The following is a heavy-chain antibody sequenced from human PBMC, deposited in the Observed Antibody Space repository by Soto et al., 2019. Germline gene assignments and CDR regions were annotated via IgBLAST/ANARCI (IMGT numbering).Heavy chain of an antibody. J-gene: IGHJ4*02. CDR3: AKSITARPFDY. CDR2: ISGSGGNT. D-gene: IGHD6-6*01. Sequence: EVQLLESGGGLVQPWGALRLSCTASGFTFSSYAMSWFRQAPVKGLEWVSAISGSGGNTYYADSVKGRFTISRDNSKNTLYLQMNSLRAEDTAVYYCAKSITARPFDYWGQGALVTVSS. V-gene: IGHV3-23*01. CDR1: GFTFSSYA.